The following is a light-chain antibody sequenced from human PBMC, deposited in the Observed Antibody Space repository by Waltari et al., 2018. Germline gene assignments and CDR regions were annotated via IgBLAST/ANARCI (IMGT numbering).Light chain of an antibody. CDR1: SSAVGRYKD. J-gene: IGLJ3*02. CDR3: CSYAGSYTWV. V-gene: IGLV2-11*01. CDR2: DVR. Sequence: QSALTQPRSVYGSPGQSVTISCTGTSSAVGRYKDIPWYQHHPGKAPKLMIYDVRQRPSGVPDRFSGSKAVNTASLTISGLQAEDEADYYCCSYAGSYTWVFGGGTKLTVL.